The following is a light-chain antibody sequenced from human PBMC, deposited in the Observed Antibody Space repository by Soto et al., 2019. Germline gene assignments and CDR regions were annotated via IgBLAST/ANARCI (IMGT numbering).Light chain of an antibody. CDR2: AAS. CDR3: QQSCSTLT. J-gene: IGKJ3*01. CDR1: QSISSY. V-gene: IGKV1-39*01. Sequence: DIQMTQSPSSLSASVGDRVTITCRASQSISSYLNWYQQKPGKAPKLLIYAASSLQSGVPSRFSGRGSGTDFTLTISRLQPEDFATYYCQQSCSTLTFGPGTKVDIK.